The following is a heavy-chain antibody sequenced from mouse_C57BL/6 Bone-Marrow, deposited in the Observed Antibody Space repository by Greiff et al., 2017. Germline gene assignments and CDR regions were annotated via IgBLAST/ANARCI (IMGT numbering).Heavy chain of an antibody. D-gene: IGHD3-1*01. V-gene: IGHV1-15*01. CDR2: IDPETGGT. CDR1: GYTFSDYE. J-gene: IGHJ2*01. Sequence: QVQLQQSGAELVRPGASVTLSCKASGYTFSDYEMHWVKQTPVHGLEWIGAIDPETGGTAYNQKFKGKAILTADKSSSTAYMELRSLTSEDSAVYYCTRSGGTQLPDYWGQGTTPTVSS. CDR3: TRSGGTQLPDY.